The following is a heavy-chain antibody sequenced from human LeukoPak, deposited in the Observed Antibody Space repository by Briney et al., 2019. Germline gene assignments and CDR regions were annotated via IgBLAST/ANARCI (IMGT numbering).Heavy chain of an antibody. CDR1: GYTLTELS. Sequence: GASVKLSCKVSGYTLTELSMHWVRQAPGKGLEWMGGFDPEDGETIYAQKFQGRVTMTEDTSTDTAYMELSSLRSEDTAVYYCATIHTYCSSTSCPDYWGQGTLVTVSS. J-gene: IGHJ4*02. CDR2: FDPEDGET. CDR3: ATIHTYCSSTSCPDY. D-gene: IGHD2-2*01. V-gene: IGHV1-24*01.